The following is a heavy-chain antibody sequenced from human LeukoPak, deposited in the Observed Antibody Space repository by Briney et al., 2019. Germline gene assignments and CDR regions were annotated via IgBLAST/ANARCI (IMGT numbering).Heavy chain of an antibody. V-gene: IGHV3-74*01. J-gene: IGHJ3*02. CDR1: GFTFSSYW. CDR2: INTDGSST. Sequence: GGSLRLSCAASGFTFSSYWMHWVRQAPGKGLVWVSRINTDGSSTSYADSVKGRFTISRDNAKNTLYLQMNSLRAEDTAVYYCARDRRDGYRPDAFDIWGQGTMVTVSS. D-gene: IGHD5-24*01. CDR3: ARDRRDGYRPDAFDI.